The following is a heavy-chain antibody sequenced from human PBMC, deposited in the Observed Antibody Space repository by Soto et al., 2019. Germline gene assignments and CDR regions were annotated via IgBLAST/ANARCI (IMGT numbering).Heavy chain of an antibody. Sequence: ASVKVSCKASGYTFTSYGISWVRQVPGQGLEWMGWISAYNGNTNYAQKLQGRVTMTTGTSTSTAYMELRSLRSDDTAVYYCAREVESGTTWRGWFDPWGQGTLVTVSS. J-gene: IGHJ5*02. CDR1: GYTFTSYG. CDR3: AREVESGTTWRGWFDP. D-gene: IGHD1-7*01. V-gene: IGHV1-18*01. CDR2: ISAYNGNT.